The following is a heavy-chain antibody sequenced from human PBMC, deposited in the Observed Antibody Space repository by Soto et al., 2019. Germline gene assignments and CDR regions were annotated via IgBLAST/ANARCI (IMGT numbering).Heavy chain of an antibody. J-gene: IGHJ6*03. D-gene: IGHD1-7*01. V-gene: IGHV3-66*01. Sequence: GGSLRLSCAASGFTVSSNYMSWVRQAPGKGLEWVSVIYSGGSTYYADSVKGRFTISRDNSKNTLYLQMNSLRAEDTAVYYCARSQYKWNYVDYYYYYMDVWGKGTTVTVSS. CDR3: ARSQYKWNYVDYYYYYMDV. CDR2: IYSGGST. CDR1: GFTVSSNY.